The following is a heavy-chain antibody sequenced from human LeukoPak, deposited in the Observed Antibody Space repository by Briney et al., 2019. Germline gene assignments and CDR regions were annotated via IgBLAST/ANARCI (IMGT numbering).Heavy chain of an antibody. CDR1: GFTFSSYW. J-gene: IGHJ6*03. Sequence: GGSLRLSCAASGFTFSSYWMSWVRQAPGKGLEWVAHIKQDGSEKYYVDSMKGRFTISRDNAKNSLYLQMNSLRAEDTAVYYCARDREGFFGYSRIYYYYYYMDVWGKGTTVTVSS. CDR3: ARDREGFFGYSRIYYYYYYMDV. CDR2: IKQDGSEK. V-gene: IGHV3-7*01. D-gene: IGHD6-13*01.